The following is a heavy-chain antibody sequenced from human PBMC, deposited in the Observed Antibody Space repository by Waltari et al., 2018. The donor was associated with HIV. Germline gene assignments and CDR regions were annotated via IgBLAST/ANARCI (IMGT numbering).Heavy chain of an antibody. V-gene: IGHV3-23*01. J-gene: IGHJ5*02. D-gene: IGHD6-19*01. CDR2: ISGRGGST. CDR1: GFPFSNYP. CDR3: AKGGRAVAGNWFDP. Sequence: EVQLLESGGGLVQPGGSLRLPCADSGFPFSNYPLNWVRQAPGKGLEWVSAISGRGGSTHYADSVKGRFSISRDNSKNTLYLQMNSLRPEDTAIYYCAKGGRAVAGNWFDPWGQGTLVTVSS.